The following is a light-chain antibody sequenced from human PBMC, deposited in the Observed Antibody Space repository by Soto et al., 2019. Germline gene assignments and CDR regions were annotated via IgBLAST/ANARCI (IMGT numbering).Light chain of an antibody. CDR3: SSYTSSSTLSYV. CDR2: DVS. CDR1: SSDVGGYNY. V-gene: IGLV2-14*01. Sequence: QSVLTQPASVSGSPGQSITISCTGTSSDVGGYNYVSWYQQHPGKAPKLMIYDVSNRPSGVSNRFSGSKSGNKASLTISGLQAEDEADYYCSSYTSSSTLSYVFGTGSKVTVL. J-gene: IGLJ1*01.